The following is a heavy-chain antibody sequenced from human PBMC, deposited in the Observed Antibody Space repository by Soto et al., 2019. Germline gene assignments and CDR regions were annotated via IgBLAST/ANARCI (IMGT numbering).Heavy chain of an antibody. D-gene: IGHD3-16*01. CDR3: AKDVLTSPRSFEI. Sequence: PVGSLRLSCAASGFTFSSYGMHWVRQAPGKGLEWVAVIWYDGSNKYYADSVKGRFTISRDNSKNTLYLQMNSLRAEDTAVYYCAKDVLTSPRSFEIWGQGKMVTVSS. V-gene: IGHV3-33*06. J-gene: IGHJ3*02. CDR2: IWYDGSNK. CDR1: GFTFSSYG.